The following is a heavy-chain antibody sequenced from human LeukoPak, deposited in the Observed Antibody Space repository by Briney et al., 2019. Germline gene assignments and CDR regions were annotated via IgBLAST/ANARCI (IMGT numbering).Heavy chain of an antibody. V-gene: IGHV3-48*04. D-gene: IGHD2-21*02. CDR3: ARAKVYCGGDCYQARAFDY. Sequence: GGSLRLSCAASGFTFSSYSMNWVRQAPGKGLEWVSYISSSSSTIYYADSVKGRFTISRDNAKNSLYLQMNSLRAEDTAVYYCARAKVYCGGDCYQARAFDYWGQGTLVTVSS. J-gene: IGHJ4*02. CDR2: ISSSSSTI. CDR1: GFTFSSYS.